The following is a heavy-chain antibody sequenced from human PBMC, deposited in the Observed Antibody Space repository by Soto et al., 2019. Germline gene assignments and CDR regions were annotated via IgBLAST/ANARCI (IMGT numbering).Heavy chain of an antibody. D-gene: IGHD3-9*01. CDR1: GFTFSSYA. V-gene: IGHV3-23*01. Sequence: GGSLRLSCAASGFTFSSYAMSWVRQAPGKGLEWVSAISGSGGSTYYADSVKGRFTISRDNSKNTLYLQMNSLRAEDTAVYYCAKSSPVLRYFDWLLPVFDYWGQGTLVTAPQ. CDR3: AKSSPVLRYFDWLLPVFDY. CDR2: ISGSGGST. J-gene: IGHJ4*02.